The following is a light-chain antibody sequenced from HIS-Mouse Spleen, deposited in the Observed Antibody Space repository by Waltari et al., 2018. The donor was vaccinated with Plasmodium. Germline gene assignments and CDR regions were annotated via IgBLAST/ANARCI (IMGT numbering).Light chain of an antibody. J-gene: IGKJ2*01. CDR3: LQDYNYPYT. CDR2: AAS. CDR1: QGIRND. Sequence: ALQMTQSPSSLSASVGDRVPIPCRASQGIRNDLGWYQPKPGKAPKLLIYAASSLQSGVPSRFSGSGSGTDFTLTISSLQPEDFATYYCLQDYNYPYTIGQGTKLEIK. V-gene: IGKV1-6*01.